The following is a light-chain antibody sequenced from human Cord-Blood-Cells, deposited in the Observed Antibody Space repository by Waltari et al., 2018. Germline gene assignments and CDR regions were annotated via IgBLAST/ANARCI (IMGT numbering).Light chain of an antibody. V-gene: IGLV2-11*01. CDR2: DVS. Sequence: QSALTQPRSVSGSPGQSVTISCTGTSSDVGGYNTVSWYQQHPGKAPKLTFYDVSRRPSGIPALFSGSKSGNTAYLTISGLQAEDEADYYCCSYAGSYTYVFGTGTKVTVL. CDR1: SSDVGGYNT. CDR3: CSYAGSYTYV. J-gene: IGLJ1*01.